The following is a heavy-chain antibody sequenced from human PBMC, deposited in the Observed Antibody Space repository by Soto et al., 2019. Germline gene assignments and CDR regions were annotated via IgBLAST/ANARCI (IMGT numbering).Heavy chain of an antibody. Sequence: ASVKVSCKASGYTFTGYYMHWVRQAPGQGLEWMGWINPNSGGTNYAQKFQGWVTMTRDTSISTAYMELSRLRSDDTAVYYCARSRCSGGSCYSLDAFDIWGQGTMVTVSS. CDR2: INPNSGGT. CDR3: ARSRCSGGSCYSLDAFDI. J-gene: IGHJ3*02. CDR1: GYTFTGYY. V-gene: IGHV1-2*04. D-gene: IGHD2-15*01.